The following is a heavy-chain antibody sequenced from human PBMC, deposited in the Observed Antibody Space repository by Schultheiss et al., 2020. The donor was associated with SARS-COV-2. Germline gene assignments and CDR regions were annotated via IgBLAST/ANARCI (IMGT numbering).Heavy chain of an antibody. J-gene: IGHJ4*02. CDR1: GFTFSSYE. Sequence: GGSLRLSCAASGFTFSSYEMNWVRQAPGKGLEWVSAISGSGGSTYYADSVKGRFTISRDNAKNSLYLQMNSLRAEDTAVYYCASGDRLAPDYWGQGTLVTVSS. CDR2: ISGSGGST. CDR3: ASGDRLAPDY. V-gene: IGHV3-48*03. D-gene: IGHD6-19*01.